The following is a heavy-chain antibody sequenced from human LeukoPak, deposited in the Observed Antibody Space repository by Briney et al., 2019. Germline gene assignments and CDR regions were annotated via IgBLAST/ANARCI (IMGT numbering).Heavy chain of an antibody. Sequence: PSETLSLTCTVSGYSISSGYYWGWIRQPPGKGLEWIGEINHSGSTNYNPSLKSRVTISVDTSKNQFSLKLSSVTAADTAVYYCARGRRSPDYYYGSGSYRPLDYWGQGTLVTVSS. J-gene: IGHJ4*02. CDR1: GYSISSGYY. D-gene: IGHD3-10*01. CDR2: INHSGST. CDR3: ARGRRSPDYYYGSGSYRPLDY. V-gene: IGHV4-38-2*02.